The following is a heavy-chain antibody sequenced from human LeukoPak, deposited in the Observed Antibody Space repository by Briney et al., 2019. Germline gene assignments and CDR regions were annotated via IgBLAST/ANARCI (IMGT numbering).Heavy chain of an antibody. CDR3: ARDESPENRLLNQNHGMDV. CDR1: GYTFTSYY. CDR2: INPSGGST. D-gene: IGHD2-21*01. J-gene: IGHJ6*02. V-gene: IGHV1-46*01. Sequence: ASVKVTCKASGYTFTSYYMHWVRQAPGQGLEWMGIINPSGGSTSYAQRFQGRVTMTRDTSTSTVYMELSSLRSEDTAVYYCARDESPENRLLNQNHGMDVWGQGTTVTVSS.